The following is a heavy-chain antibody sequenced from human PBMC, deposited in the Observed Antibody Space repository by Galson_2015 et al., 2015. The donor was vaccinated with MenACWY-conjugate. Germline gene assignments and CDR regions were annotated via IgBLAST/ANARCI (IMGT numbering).Heavy chain of an antibody. V-gene: IGHV3-30*04. CDR1: GFTFSSYD. J-gene: IGHJ6*02. D-gene: IGHD1-26*01. CDR3: ARVYSGSPDYGLDV. Sequence: SLRLSCAASGFTFSSYDMHWVRQAPGKGLDWVAVISYDGSNKYYADSVKGRFTISRDKNTLYLEMISLRGEDTAVYYCARVYSGSPDYGLDVSGQGTTVTVSS. CDR2: ISYDGSNK.